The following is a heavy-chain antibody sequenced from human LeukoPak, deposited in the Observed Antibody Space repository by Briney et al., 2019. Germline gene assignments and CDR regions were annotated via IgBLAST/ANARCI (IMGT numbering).Heavy chain of an antibody. CDR1: GFTVSNNF. Sequence: GGSLRLSCAASGFTVSNNFMSWVRQAPGKGLELVSLIYSGGTTKYADSVRGRFTISRDNSKNTLYLQMNSLRADDTAVYYCTKGGWGTVLDYWGQGTLVTASS. V-gene: IGHV3-53*01. CDR2: IYSGGTT. CDR3: TKGGWGTVLDY. J-gene: IGHJ4*02. D-gene: IGHD3-10*01.